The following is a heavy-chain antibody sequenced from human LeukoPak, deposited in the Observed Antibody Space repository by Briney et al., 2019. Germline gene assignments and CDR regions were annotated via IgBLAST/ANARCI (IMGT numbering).Heavy chain of an antibody. D-gene: IGHD4-17*01. CDR2: IYHSGST. J-gene: IGHJ4*02. V-gene: IGHV4-38-2*01. CDR1: GYSISSGYY. Sequence: SETLSLTCAVSGYSISSGYYWGWIRQPPGKGLEWIGSIYHSGSTYYNPSLKSRVTISVDTFKNQFSLKLSSVTAADTAVYYCARAKDYGDYGEWGQGTLVTVSS. CDR3: ARAKDYGDYGE.